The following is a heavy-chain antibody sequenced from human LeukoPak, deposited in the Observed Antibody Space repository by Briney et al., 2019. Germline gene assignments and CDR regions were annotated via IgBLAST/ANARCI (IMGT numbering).Heavy chain of an antibody. Sequence: ASVKVSCKASGYTFTSYDINWVRQAPGQGLEWMGWMNPNSGNTVYAQKFQGRVTMTRNTSISTAYMELSSLRSEDTAVYYCARGGPGAAYFDYWGQGTLVTVSS. J-gene: IGHJ4*02. CDR2: MNPNSGNT. CDR1: GYTFTSYD. CDR3: ARGGPGAAYFDY. V-gene: IGHV1-8*01. D-gene: IGHD1-26*01.